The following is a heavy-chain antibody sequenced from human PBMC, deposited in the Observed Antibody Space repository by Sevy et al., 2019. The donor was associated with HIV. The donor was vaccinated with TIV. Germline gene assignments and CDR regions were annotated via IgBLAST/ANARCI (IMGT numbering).Heavy chain of an antibody. J-gene: IGHJ1*01. CDR3: VRAIAKDGSF. V-gene: IGHV3-7*01. D-gene: IGHD6-13*01. CDR1: GFSVNNYW. CDR2: INQDGSVK. Sequence: GGSLRLSCVASGFSVNNYWMNWVRQAPGKGLEWVANINQDGSVKYYVDYVRGRFTISRDNARNLVFLQMSSLRVDDSALYYCVRAIAKDGSFWGQGTLVTVSS.